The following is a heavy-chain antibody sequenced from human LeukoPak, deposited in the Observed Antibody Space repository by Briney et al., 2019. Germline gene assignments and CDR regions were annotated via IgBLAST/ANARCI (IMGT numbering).Heavy chain of an antibody. V-gene: IGHV1-69*01. CDR3: ARDLEQDCSSTSCYRYFDY. CDR1: GGTFISYA. D-gene: IGHD2-2*01. J-gene: IGHJ4*02. CDR2: IIPIFGTA. Sequence: SVKVSCKASGGTFISYAICGVRQAPGQGLEWMGGIIPIFGTANYAQKFQGRVTITADESTSTAYMELSSLRSEDTAVYYCARDLEQDCSSTSCYRYFDYWGQGTLVTVSS.